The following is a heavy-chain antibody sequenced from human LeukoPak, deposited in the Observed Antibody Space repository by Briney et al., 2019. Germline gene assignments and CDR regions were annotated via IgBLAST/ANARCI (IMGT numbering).Heavy chain of an antibody. CDR1: GYSFTSYW. CDR3: ASLRSYSDAFDI. V-gene: IGHV5-51*01. Sequence: GESLKISCKGSGYSFTSYWIGWVRQMSGKGLEWMGTIYPSDSDPRYSPSFQGQVTISADKSSNTAYLQWGSLEASDTATYYCASLRSYSDAFDIWGQGTMVTVSS. J-gene: IGHJ3*02. D-gene: IGHD2-21*01. CDR2: IYPSDSDP.